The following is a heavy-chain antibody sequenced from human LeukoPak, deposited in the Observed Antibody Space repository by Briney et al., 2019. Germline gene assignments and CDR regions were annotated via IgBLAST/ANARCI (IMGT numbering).Heavy chain of an antibody. V-gene: IGHV3-23*01. J-gene: IGHJ4*02. CDR2: ISGSGGST. Sequence: GGSLRLSCAASGFTFSSYAMSWVRQAPGKGLEWVSAISGSGGSTYYADSVKGRFTISRDNSKNTLYLQMNSLRAEDTAVFYCAKIPPGYCSAGSCYLDYWGQGTLVTVSS. D-gene: IGHD2-15*01. CDR1: GFTFSSYA. CDR3: AKIPPGYCSAGSCYLDY.